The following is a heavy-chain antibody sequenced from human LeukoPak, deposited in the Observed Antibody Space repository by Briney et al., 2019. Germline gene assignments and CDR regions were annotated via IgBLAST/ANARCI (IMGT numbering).Heavy chain of an antibody. CDR2: MNPNSGNT. J-gene: IGHJ4*02. V-gene: IGHV1-8*01. CDR1: GYTFTSYD. CDR3: ARGGPLPIVGATAYDY. D-gene: IGHD1-26*01. Sequence: ASVKVSCKASGYTFTSYDINWVRQATGQGLEWMGWMNPNSGNTGYAQKFQGRVTMTRNTSISTAYMEQSSLRSEDTAVYYCARGGPLPIVGATAYDYWGQGTLVTVSS.